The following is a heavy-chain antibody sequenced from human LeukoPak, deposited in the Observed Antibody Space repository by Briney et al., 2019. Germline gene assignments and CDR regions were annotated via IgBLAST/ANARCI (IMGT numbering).Heavy chain of an antibody. CDR3: AKALGGSGSYRNWFDP. CDR1: RFTFSSYA. J-gene: IGHJ5*02. V-gene: IGHV3-23*01. D-gene: IGHD1-26*01. Sequence: GGSLRLSCAASRFTFSSYAMSWVRQAPGKGLEWVSSISGGGGTTYYAESVKGRITISRDNSKNTLYLQMNSLRAEDTAIYYCAKALGGSGSYRNWFDPWGQGTLVTVSS. CDR2: ISGGGGTT.